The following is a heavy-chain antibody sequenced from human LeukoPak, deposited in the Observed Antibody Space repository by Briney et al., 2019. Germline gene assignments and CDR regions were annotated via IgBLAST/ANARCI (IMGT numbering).Heavy chain of an antibody. D-gene: IGHD3-22*01. CDR2: IASDGSST. J-gene: IGHJ4*02. CDR1: GFTFSSYW. V-gene: IGHV3-74*01. Sequence: GGSLRLSCAASGFTFSSYWMNWVRQAPGKGLVWVSRIASDGSSTTYADSVKGRFSISRDNAKNTLYLQMNSLRVEDTAVYYCARSYDSSGYSHWGQGTLVTVSS. CDR3: ARSYDSSGYSH.